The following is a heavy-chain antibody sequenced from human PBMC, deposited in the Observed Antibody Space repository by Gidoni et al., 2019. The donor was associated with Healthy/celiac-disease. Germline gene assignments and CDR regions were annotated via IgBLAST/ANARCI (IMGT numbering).Heavy chain of an antibody. Sequence: EVQLLESGGGLVQPGGSLRLSCAASGFTFSSYAMSWVRQAPGKGLEWVSAISGSGGSTYYADSVKGRFTISRDNSKNTLYLQMNSLRAEDTAVYYCAKDVAYEGMATFYFDYWGQGTLVTVSS. CDR1: GFTFSSYA. CDR3: AKDVAYEGMATFYFDY. J-gene: IGHJ4*02. V-gene: IGHV3-23*01. D-gene: IGHD5-12*01. CDR2: ISGSGGST.